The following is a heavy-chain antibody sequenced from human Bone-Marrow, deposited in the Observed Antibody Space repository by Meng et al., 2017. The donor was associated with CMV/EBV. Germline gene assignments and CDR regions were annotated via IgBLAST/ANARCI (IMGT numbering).Heavy chain of an antibody. Sequence: SYYWSWIRPPPGKGLEWIGYIYYSGSTNYNPSLKSRVTISVDTSKNQFSLKLSSVTAADTAVYYCARGRNYYDSSGYYSASGGDFDYWGQGTLVTVSS. CDR2: IYYSGST. CDR1: SYY. V-gene: IGHV4-59*01. J-gene: IGHJ4*02. D-gene: IGHD3-22*01. CDR3: ARGRNYYDSSGYYSASGGDFDY.